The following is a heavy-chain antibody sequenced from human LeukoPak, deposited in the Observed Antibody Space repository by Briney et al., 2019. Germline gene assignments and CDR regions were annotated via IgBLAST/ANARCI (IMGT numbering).Heavy chain of an antibody. J-gene: IGHJ4*02. Sequence: GGSLRLSCAASGFTFSRYEMNWVRQAPGKGLDWVSYISSSGRTIYYADSVKGRFTISRDNAKNTLYLQMNSLRAEDTAVYYCTKYITVDEHWGQGTLVTVSS. CDR1: GFTFSRYE. CDR3: TKYITVDEH. D-gene: IGHD4-23*01. CDR2: ISSSGRTI. V-gene: IGHV3-48*03.